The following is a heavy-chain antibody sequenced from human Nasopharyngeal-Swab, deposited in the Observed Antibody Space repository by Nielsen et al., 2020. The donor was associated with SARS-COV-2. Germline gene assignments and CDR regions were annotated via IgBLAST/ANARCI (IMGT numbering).Heavy chain of an antibody. Sequence: GASLKISCAASGFTVSSNYMSWVRQAPGKGLEWVSAISGSGGSTYYADSVKGRFTISRDNSKNTLYLQMNSLRAEDTAVYYCATPPPNYDFWSGYYSYYYYYGMDVWGQGTTVTVSS. J-gene: IGHJ6*02. D-gene: IGHD3-3*01. CDR2: ISGSGGST. CDR3: ATPPPNYDFWSGYYSYYYYYGMDV. V-gene: IGHV3-23*01. CDR1: GFTVSSNY.